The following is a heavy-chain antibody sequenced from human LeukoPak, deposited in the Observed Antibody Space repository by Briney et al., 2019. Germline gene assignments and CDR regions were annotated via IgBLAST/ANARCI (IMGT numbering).Heavy chain of an antibody. CDR2: IYHTGST. CDR1: GASISSDSNY. D-gene: IGHD3-3*02. J-gene: IGHJ5*01. V-gene: IGHV4-39*07. CDR3: ARDISISWFYS. Sequence: SETLSLTCTVSGASISSDSNYWAWGRQPPGKGLQWIGSIYHTGSTFYNPSLMSRVSISIDSSKNQFSLKLGSVTVADTALYYCARDISISWFYSWGQGTLVSVSS.